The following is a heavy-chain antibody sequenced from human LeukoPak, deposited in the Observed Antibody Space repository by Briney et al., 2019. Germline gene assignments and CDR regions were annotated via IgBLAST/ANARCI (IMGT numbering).Heavy chain of an antibody. V-gene: IGHV3-30-3*01. CDR2: ISYDGGNI. CDR3: AKDLFAMTQWEQLGY. Sequence: GGSLRLSCAASGFTFSSYPIHWVRQAPGRGLEWVAVISYDGGNIYYADSMKGRFTVSRDNSKNKVSLQMNSLRAEDTAVYYCAKDLFAMTQWEQLGYWGQGTLVTVSS. J-gene: IGHJ4*02. D-gene: IGHD1-26*01. CDR1: GFTFSSYP.